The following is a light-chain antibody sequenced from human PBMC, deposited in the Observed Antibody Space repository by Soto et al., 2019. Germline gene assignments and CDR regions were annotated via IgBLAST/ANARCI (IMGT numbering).Light chain of an antibody. V-gene: IGKV1-33*01. CDR2: DAS. J-gene: IGKJ5*01. Sequence: DIQRTQSPSSLSASVGDIVTITCQASQNINNYLNWYQQKPGRAPKLLIYDASNLEAGVPSRFRGSGSGTDFTFAISRLQPEDIATYYCQQYENLPTFGQGTRLEIK. CDR1: QNINNY. CDR3: QQYENLPT.